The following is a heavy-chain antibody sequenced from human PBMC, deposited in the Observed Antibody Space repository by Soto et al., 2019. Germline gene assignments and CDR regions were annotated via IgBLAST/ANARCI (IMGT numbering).Heavy chain of an antibody. J-gene: IGHJ6*02. Sequence: SETLSLTCTVSGGSISSSSYYWGWIRQPPGKGLEWIGSIYYSGSTYYNPSLKSRVTISVDTSKNQFSLKLSSVTAADTAVYYCARKSKLKRYYYYRMDVWGQGNTVTVSS. CDR1: GGSISSSSYY. V-gene: IGHV4-39*01. CDR2: IYYSGST. D-gene: IGHD6-25*01. CDR3: ARKSKLKRYYYYRMDV.